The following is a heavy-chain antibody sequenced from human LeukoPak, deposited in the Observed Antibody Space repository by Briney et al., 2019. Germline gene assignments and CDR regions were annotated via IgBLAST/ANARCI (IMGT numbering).Heavy chain of an antibody. Sequence: GGSLRLSCAASGFTFSSYPMHWVRQAPGKGLEWVAVISYDGSEKHYADPVKGRFTISRDNSKNTLYLQMNSLRVEDTAVYYCAREGSSGYYPYWGQGILVTVSS. CDR3: AREGSSGYYPY. D-gene: IGHD3-22*01. CDR2: ISYDGSEK. CDR1: GFTFSSYP. V-gene: IGHV3-30-3*01. J-gene: IGHJ4*02.